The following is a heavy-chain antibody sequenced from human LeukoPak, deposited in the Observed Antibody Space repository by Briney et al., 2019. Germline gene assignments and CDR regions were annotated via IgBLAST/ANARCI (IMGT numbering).Heavy chain of an antibody. CDR3: ARGGGYYPPFDY. D-gene: IGHD3-22*01. V-gene: IGHV4-39*07. J-gene: IGHJ4*02. CDR2: IYYSGST. CDR1: GGSISSSSYY. Sequence: SETLSLTCTVSGGSISSSSYYWGWIRQPPGKGLEWIGSIYYSGSTYYNPSLKSRVTISVDTSKNQFSLKLSSVTVADTAVYYCARGGGYYPPFDYWGQGTLVTVSS.